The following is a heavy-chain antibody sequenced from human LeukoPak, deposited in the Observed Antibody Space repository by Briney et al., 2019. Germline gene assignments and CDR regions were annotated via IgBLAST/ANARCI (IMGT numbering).Heavy chain of an antibody. CDR1: GYTFTGYY. CDR3: ARVAGGMLRPYSSSLDY. D-gene: IGHD6-13*01. J-gene: IGHJ4*02. CDR2: INPNSGVT. Sequence: ASVKVSCKASGYTFTGYYIHWVRQAPGQGLEWMAWINPNSGVTNYPQKFQGRVTMTRDTSISTAYMELSRLRSDDTAVYYCARVAGGMLRPYSSSLDYWGQGTLVTVSS. V-gene: IGHV1-2*02.